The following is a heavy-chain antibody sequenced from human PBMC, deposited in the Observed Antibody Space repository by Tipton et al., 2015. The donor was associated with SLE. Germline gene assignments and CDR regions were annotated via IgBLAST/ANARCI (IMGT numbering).Heavy chain of an antibody. D-gene: IGHD2-21*01. CDR1: GGSLSSYY. J-gene: IGHJ4*02. CDR3: VRLIGQLRPSGD. V-gene: IGHV4-59*12. Sequence: TLSLTCTVSGGSLSSYYWSWIRQAPGKGLEWIGYIFYSGSTHYNPSLKSRVTISVDASKAQFSLELESVTAADTAVYFCVRLIGQLRPSGDWGQGTLVTVSS. CDR2: IFYSGST.